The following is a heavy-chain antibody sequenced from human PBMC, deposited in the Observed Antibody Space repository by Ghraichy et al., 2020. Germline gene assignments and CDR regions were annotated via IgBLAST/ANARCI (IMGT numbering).Heavy chain of an antibody. J-gene: IGHJ5*02. CDR3: ARQPRSRSTSNRGTVVDL. D-gene: IGHD2-2*01. CDR1: GFTFSTYW. Sequence: GGSLRLSCAASGFTFSTYWMTWVHQAPGKGLEWVANMKLDGSEGYYVDSVRGRFTISRDNAKNSLYLQMNSLKVEDTAVYYCARQPRSRSTSNRGTVVDLWGQGTLVTVSS. CDR2: MKLDGSEG. V-gene: IGHV3-7*01.